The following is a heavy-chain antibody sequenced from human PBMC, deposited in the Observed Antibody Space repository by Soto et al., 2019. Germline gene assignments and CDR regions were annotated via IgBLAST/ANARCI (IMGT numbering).Heavy chain of an antibody. D-gene: IGHD6-13*01. J-gene: IGHJ4*02. CDR3: ARPSSSWSEFDY. Sequence: SETLSLTCTVSGGSISSSSYYWGWIRQPPGKGLEWIGSIYYSGSTYYNPSLKSRVTISVDTSKNQFSLKLSSVTAADTAVYYCARPSSSWSEFDYWGQGTLVTVSS. CDR2: IYYSGST. V-gene: IGHV4-39*01. CDR1: GGSISSSSYY.